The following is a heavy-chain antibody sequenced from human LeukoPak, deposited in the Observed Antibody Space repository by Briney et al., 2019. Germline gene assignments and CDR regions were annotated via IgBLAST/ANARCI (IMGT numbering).Heavy chain of an antibody. V-gene: IGHV3-30-3*01. CDR2: ISHDGTRT. CDR3: ARDCSGTYTFDY. J-gene: IGHJ4*02. Sequence: GGSLRLSCAASGFTFITDAMHWVRQAPGTGLEWVAVISHDGTRTYEADAVKGRFTISRDNSKNTLYLQMNTLKTEDTAVYYCARDCSGTYTFDYWGQGTQVTVSS. D-gene: IGHD1-26*01. CDR1: GFTFITDA.